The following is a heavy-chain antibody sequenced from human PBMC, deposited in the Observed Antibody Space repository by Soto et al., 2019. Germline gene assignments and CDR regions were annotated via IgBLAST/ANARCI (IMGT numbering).Heavy chain of an antibody. J-gene: IGHJ4*02. CDR1: GFTFSSYA. CDR2: ISGSGGST. Sequence: PGGSLRLFCAASGFTFSSYAMSWVRQAPGKGLEWVSAISGSGGSTYYADSVKGRFTISRDNSKNTLYLQMNSLRAEDTAVYYCAKCFSSSWSPFDYWGQGTLVTVSS. V-gene: IGHV3-23*01. CDR3: AKCFSSSWSPFDY. D-gene: IGHD6-13*01.